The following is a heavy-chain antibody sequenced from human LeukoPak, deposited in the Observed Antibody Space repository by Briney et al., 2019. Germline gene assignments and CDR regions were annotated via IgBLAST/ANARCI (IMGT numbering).Heavy chain of an antibody. J-gene: IGHJ5*02. CDR1: GFTFSSYA. CDR2: ISGSSDRT. CDR3: AKGDNRNDMRSPWFDP. D-gene: IGHD1-1*01. V-gene: IGHV3-23*01. Sequence: GGSLRLSCAASGFTFSSYAMNWVRQAPGEGLEWVSVISGSSDRTYYADSVKGRFTISRDNSKNTLYLQMNSLRAEDTAVYYCAKGDNRNDMRSPWFDPWGQGTLVTVSS.